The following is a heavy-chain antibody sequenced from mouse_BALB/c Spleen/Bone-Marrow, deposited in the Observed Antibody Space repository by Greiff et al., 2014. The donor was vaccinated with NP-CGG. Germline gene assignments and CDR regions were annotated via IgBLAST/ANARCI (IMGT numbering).Heavy chain of an antibody. CDR3: ARGDFDYDCAIDY. D-gene: IGHD2-4*01. Sequence: QVQLQQSGAELVRPGSSVKISCKASGYVFSSYWMNWVKQRPGQGLEWIGQIFPGDGDTNYNGQFKGKATLTADRSSSTAFMQLSSLTSEDTAVYFCARGDFDYDCAIDYWGQGTSVTVSS. J-gene: IGHJ4*01. CDR1: GYVFSSYW. CDR2: IFPGDGDT. V-gene: IGHV1-80*01.